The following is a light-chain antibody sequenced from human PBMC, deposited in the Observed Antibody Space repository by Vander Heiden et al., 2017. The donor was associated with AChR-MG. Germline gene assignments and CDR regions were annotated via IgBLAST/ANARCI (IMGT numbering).Light chain of an antibody. CDR3: SSSTGSTTVV. CDR1: FSDVGSYNY. V-gene: IGLV2-14*03. CDR2: DVS. J-gene: IGLJ2*01. Sequence: QSALTQPASVSASPGPSITISCTGTFSDVGSYNYVSWYQQHPGKAPKLMIYDVSNRPSGVSNRFSGSKSGNTASLTISGLQAEDEADYYCSSSTGSTTVVFGGGTKLTVL.